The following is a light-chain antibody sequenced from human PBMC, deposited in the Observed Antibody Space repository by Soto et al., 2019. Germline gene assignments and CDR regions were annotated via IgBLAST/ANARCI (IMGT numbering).Light chain of an antibody. V-gene: IGLV2-11*01. CDR3: CSYAVTNTFV. Sequence: LTQPRSVSGSPGQSVTISCTGTSSDIGGYHYVSWYQQCPGKAPQLIIFDVGKRPSGVPDRFSASKSGNTAYLTISGLQADDEADYFCCSYAVTNTFVFGTGTKVTVL. CDR2: DVG. CDR1: SSDIGGYHY. J-gene: IGLJ1*01.